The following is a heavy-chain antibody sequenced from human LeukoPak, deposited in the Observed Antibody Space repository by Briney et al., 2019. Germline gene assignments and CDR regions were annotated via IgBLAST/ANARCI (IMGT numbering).Heavy chain of an antibody. V-gene: IGHV1-2*06. D-gene: IGHD6-13*01. Sequence: ASVKVSCKASGYTFTGYYMHWVRQAPGQGLDWMGRINPNSGGTNYAQKFQGRVTMTRDTSISTAYMELSRLRPDDTAVYYCARVPRIAAAGTFDYWGQGTLVTVSS. J-gene: IGHJ4*02. CDR3: ARVPRIAAAGTFDY. CDR1: GYTFTGYY. CDR2: INPNSGGT.